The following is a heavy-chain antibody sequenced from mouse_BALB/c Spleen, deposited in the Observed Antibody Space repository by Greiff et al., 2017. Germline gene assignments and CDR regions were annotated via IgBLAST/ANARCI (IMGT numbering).Heavy chain of an antibody. CDR3: ARIYYGWYFDV. Sequence: QVQLQQSGAELVRPGTSVKVSCKASGYAFTNYLIEWVKQRPGQGLEWIGVINPGSGGTNYNEKFKGKATLTADKSSSTAYMQLSSLTSDDSAVYFCARIYYGWYFDVWGAGTTVTVSS. CDR2: INPGSGGT. CDR1: GYAFTNYL. D-gene: IGHD2-1*01. V-gene: IGHV1-54*03. J-gene: IGHJ1*01.